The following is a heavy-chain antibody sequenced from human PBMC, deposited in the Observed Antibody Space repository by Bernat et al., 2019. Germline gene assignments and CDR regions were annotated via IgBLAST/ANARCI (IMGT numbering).Heavy chain of an antibody. V-gene: IGHV1-18*01. J-gene: IGHJ5*02. D-gene: IGHD2-21*02. CDR2: VTTTNNNT. Sequence: QINLVQFGDEMKKPGASVKVSCETSGYTFTSHSLAWVRQAPGQGLEWMGWVTTTNNNTFYAQKFQGRVTMTADTSTNTAHMELRSLRNDDTAFYYCARVNGDYWFGPWGQGILVTVSS. CDR3: ARVNGDYWFGP. CDR1: GYTFTSHS.